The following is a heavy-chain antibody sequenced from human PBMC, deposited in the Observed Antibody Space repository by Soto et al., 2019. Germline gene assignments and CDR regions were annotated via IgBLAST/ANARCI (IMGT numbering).Heavy chain of an antibody. J-gene: IGHJ4*02. Sequence: QVQLVQSGAEVKKPGASVKVSCKAFGFIFNNYAISWVRQAPGQGLEWMGWISANSGNTNYPHKLKGRVTMTPDTSTSTAYMELRSLRSDDTAVYYCATAGNYDSSGRDFWGQGTLDTVSS. D-gene: IGHD3-22*01. V-gene: IGHV1-18*04. CDR2: ISANSGNT. CDR1: GFIFNNYA. CDR3: ATAGNYDSSGRDF.